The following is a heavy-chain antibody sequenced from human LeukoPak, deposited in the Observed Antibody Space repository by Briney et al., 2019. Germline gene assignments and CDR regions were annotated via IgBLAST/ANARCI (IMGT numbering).Heavy chain of an antibody. D-gene: IGHD3-22*01. CDR1: GGSISSGSYY. CDR2: IYTSGST. V-gene: IGHV4-61*02. CDR3: ARFDSPTENAFDI. Sequence: SETLSLTCTVSGGSISSGSYYWSWIRQPAGKGLEWIGRIYTSGSTNYNPSLKSRVTISVDTSKNQFSLKLSSVTAADTAVYYCARFDSPTENAFDIWGQGTMVTVSS. J-gene: IGHJ3*02.